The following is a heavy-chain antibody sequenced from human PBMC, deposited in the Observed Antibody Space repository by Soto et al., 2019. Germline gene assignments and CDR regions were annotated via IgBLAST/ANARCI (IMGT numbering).Heavy chain of an antibody. CDR3: AIPSPAAHYYYYYGMDV. Sequence: ASVKVSCKVSGYTLTELSMHCVRQAPGKGLEWMGGFDPEDGETIYAQKFQGRVTMTEDTSTDTAYMELSRLRSDDTAVYYCAIPSPAAHYYYYYGMDVWGQGTTVTVSS. CDR2: FDPEDGET. D-gene: IGHD6-6*01. J-gene: IGHJ6*02. CDR1: GYTLTELS. V-gene: IGHV1-24*01.